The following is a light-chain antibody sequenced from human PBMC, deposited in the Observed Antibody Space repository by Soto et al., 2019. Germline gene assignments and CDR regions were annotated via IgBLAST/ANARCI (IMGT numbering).Light chain of an antibody. CDR2: GAA. CDR1: QSLSSF. V-gene: IGKV3-11*01. J-gene: IGKJ1*01. Sequence: EIVLTQSPATLSLSPGERATLSCRASQSLSSFLAWYQQKPGQAPRLLIFGAANRATGIPARFSGSESGTDFTLTISSLEPEDFAVYYCQQRSIWPWTFGQGTKVEIK. CDR3: QQRSIWPWT.